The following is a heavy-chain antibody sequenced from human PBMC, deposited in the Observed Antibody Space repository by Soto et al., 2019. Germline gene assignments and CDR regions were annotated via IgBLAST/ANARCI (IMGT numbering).Heavy chain of an antibody. CDR1: GYTLTELS. D-gene: IGHD2-2*01. J-gene: IGHJ4*02. V-gene: IGHV1-24*01. CDR3: LGSTSCYSCPDFDY. Sequence: ASVKVSCKVSGYTLTELSMHWVRQAPGKGLEWMGGFDPEDGETIYAQKFQGRVTMTEDTSTDTAYMELSSLRSEDTAVYYCLGSTSCYSCPDFDYWGQGTLVTSPQ. CDR2: FDPEDGET.